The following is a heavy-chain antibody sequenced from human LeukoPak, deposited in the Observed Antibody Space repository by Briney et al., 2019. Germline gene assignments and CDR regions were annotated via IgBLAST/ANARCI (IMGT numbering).Heavy chain of an antibody. Sequence: SGGSLRLSCAASGFTVSSNYMSWVRQAPGKGLEWVSVIYSGGSTYYADSVKGRFTISRDNSKNTLYLQMNSLRAEDTAVYYCARDRREWELDHDAFDIWGQGTMVTVSS. CDR2: IYSGGST. CDR3: ARDRREWELDHDAFDI. V-gene: IGHV3-53*01. J-gene: IGHJ3*02. D-gene: IGHD1-26*01. CDR1: GFTVSSNY.